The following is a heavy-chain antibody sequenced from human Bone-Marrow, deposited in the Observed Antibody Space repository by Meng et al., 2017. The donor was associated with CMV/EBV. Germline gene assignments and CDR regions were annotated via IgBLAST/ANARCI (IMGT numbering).Heavy chain of an antibody. Sequence: SGYSLTSYWIGWVRQRPGKGLEWMEIIYPDDSDTRYRPSFQGQVTISADKSISTAYLQWSSLKASDTAMYYCARLKKDQLLSSGWFDPWGQGTLVTVSS. D-gene: IGHD2-2*01. CDR3: ARLKKDQLLSSGWFDP. CDR1: GYSLTSYW. J-gene: IGHJ5*02. V-gene: IGHV5-51*01. CDR2: IYPDDSDT.